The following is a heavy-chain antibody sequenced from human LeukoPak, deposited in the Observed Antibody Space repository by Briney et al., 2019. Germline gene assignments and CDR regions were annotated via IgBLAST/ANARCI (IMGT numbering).Heavy chain of an antibody. D-gene: IGHD6-6*01. CDR3: AAEPTAYSSSSGGGTDY. Sequence: SVKVSCKASGGTFSSYAISWVRQAPGQGLEWMGGIIPIFGTANYAQKFQERVTITRDMSTSTAYMELSSLRSEDTAVYYCAAEPTAYSSSSGGGTDYWGQGTLVTVSS. CDR1: GGTFSSYA. V-gene: IGHV1-69*05. J-gene: IGHJ4*02. CDR2: IIPIFGTA.